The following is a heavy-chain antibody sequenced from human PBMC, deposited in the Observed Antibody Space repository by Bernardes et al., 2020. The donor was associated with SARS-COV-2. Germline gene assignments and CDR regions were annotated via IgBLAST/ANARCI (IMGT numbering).Heavy chain of an antibody. D-gene: IGHD2-8*02. CDR3: GSQGYGTGGTCQHY. CDR1: GFTISNSW. CDR2: INGDGRSF. Sequence: GGSLRLSCVSSGFTISNSWMHWVRQAPGKGLVWVSRINGDGRSFSYADSVKGRFTISRDNAKNTLYLQMDSLTAEDTAVYYCGSQGYGTGGTCQHYWGQGTLVTVSS. J-gene: IGHJ4*02. V-gene: IGHV3-74*01.